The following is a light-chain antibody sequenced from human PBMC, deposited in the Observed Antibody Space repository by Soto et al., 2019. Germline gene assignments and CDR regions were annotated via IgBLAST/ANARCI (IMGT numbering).Light chain of an antibody. Sequence: QSVLTQPPSASGSPGQSVTISCTGTSSDVGGYKYVSWYQQHPGKAPKLLIYEATHRPSGVPDRFSGSKSGNTASLTVSGLQAEDEADYYCSSYADSNNLLFGGGTKVTVL. CDR1: SSDVGGYKY. CDR3: SSYADSNNLL. CDR2: EAT. V-gene: IGLV2-8*01. J-gene: IGLJ3*02.